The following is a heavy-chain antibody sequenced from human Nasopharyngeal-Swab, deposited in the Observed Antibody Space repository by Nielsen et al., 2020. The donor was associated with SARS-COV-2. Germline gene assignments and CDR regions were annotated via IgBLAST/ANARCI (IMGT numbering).Heavy chain of an antibody. J-gene: IGHJ5*02. CDR1: NGSTSSYY. D-gene: IGHD3-10*01. CDR2: IHYTGKT. V-gene: IGHV4-59*01. CDR3: ARGVRPINMVGGVILSLDP. Sequence: SETLSPTCSVSNGSTSSYYWSWFRQPPGKGLEWMGYIHYTGKTNYNPSLKSRVTISVDPSKNQFSLTLNSVTAADTAIYYCARGVRPINMVGGVILSLDPWGQGTLVTVSS.